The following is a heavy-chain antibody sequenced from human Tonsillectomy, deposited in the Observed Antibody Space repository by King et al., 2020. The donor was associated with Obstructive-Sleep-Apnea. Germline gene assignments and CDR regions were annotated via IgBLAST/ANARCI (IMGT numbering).Heavy chain of an antibody. D-gene: IGHD3-10*01. CDR3: ARDGSGSSGAVDI. V-gene: IGHV4-31*03. J-gene: IGHJ3*02. CDR2: ISYSGST. CDR1: GGSISSGSYY. Sequence: QLQESGPGLVKPSQTLSLTCTVSGGSISSGSYYWSWIRQHPGKGLEWIGYISYSGSTYYNPSLKSRFTISVDTSKNQFSLKLTSVTAADPAEYYCARDGSGSSGAVDIWGQGTVVTVSS.